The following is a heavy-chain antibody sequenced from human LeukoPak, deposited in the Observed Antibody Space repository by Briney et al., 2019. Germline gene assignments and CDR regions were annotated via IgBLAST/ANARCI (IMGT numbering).Heavy chain of an antibody. CDR3: AREISNPGHWYFDP. Sequence: GGSLRLSCATSGFTFSSYSMNWVRQAPGKGLEWVSSISSSSSYIYYADSVKGRFTISRDNAKNSLHLQMNSLRAEDTAVYYCAREISNPGHWYFDPWGRGTLVTVSS. J-gene: IGHJ2*01. V-gene: IGHV3-21*01. CDR1: GFTFSSYS. CDR2: ISSSSSYI.